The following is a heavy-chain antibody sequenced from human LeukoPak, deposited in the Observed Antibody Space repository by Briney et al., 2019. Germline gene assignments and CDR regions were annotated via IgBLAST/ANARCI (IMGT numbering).Heavy chain of an antibody. CDR1: GLTFRDYD. D-gene: IGHD6-6*01. CDR3: ARSEHSSSSFDY. Sequence: PGGSLRLSCAASGLTFRDYDINWVRQAPGKGLEWVSYISSSSTHIYYADSVKGRFTISRDNARNSLYLQMNSLRAEDTAIYYCARSEHSSSSFDYWGQGTLVTVSS. V-gene: IGHV3-21*01. J-gene: IGHJ4*02. CDR2: ISSSSTHI.